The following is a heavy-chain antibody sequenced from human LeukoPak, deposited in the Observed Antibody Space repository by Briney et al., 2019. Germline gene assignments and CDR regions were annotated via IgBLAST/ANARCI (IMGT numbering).Heavy chain of an antibody. V-gene: IGHV1-69*04. CDR3: ARSELGAFDI. J-gene: IGHJ3*02. CDR1: VGTFSSYA. D-gene: IGHD3-10*01. Sequence: SVKVSCKALVGTFSSYAISWVRQAPGQGLEWMGRIIPTLGIANYAQKFQGRVTITADKSTSTAYMELSSLRSEDTAVYYCARSELGAFDIWGQGTMVTVSS. CDR2: IIPTLGIA.